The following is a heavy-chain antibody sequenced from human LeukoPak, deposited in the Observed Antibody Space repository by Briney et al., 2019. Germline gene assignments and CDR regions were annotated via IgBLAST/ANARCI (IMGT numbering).Heavy chain of an antibody. J-gene: IGHJ4*02. CDR1: GFTFSDYY. D-gene: IGHD5-18*01. CDR3: AKDRYSYAFEYSDS. V-gene: IGHV3-30*18. CDR2: ISNDGSKK. Sequence: GGSLRLSCAASGFTFSDYYMSWIRQAPGKGLDWVAVISNDGSKKYYADSVKGRFTISRDNSKNTLSLQVSSLRTEDTAVYYCAKDRYSYAFEYSDSWGQGTLVTVSS.